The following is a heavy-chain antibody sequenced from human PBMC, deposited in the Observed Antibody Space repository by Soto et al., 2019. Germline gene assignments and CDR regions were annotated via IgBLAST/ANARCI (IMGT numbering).Heavy chain of an antibody. V-gene: IGHV4-59*12. CDR2: IYYSGST. Sequence: SVTLSPTRTVSGGSISNYYWSLVPQPPGKGLEGIGYIYYSGSTNYNPSPKSRVTISVDTSKNQFSLKLSSVTAADTAVYYCAVQATATATLDYWGQGTLVTVSS. J-gene: IGHJ4*02. CDR1: GGSISNYY. D-gene: IGHD5-18*01. CDR3: AVQATATATLDY.